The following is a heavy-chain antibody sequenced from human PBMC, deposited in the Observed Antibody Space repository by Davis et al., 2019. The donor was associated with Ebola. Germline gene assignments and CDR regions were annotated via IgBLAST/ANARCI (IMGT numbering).Heavy chain of an antibody. J-gene: IGHJ4*02. D-gene: IGHD3-16*01. V-gene: IGHV3-23*01. Sequence: GESLKISCAASGFSLRSYVINWVRQAPGRGLEWVSGLSGSGDILYHADSVKGRFTISRDNVKNTLYLQMDSLRAEDTAVYYCTRDIGGVGAFWGQGRLVTVSS. CDR2: LSGSGDIL. CDR3: TRDIGGVGAF. CDR1: GFSLRSYV.